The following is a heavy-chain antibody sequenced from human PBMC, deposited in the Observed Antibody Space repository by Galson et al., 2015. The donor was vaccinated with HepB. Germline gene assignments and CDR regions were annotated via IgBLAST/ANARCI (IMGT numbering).Heavy chain of an antibody. J-gene: IGHJ3*02. Sequence: SLRLSCAASGFTLSSYWMHWVRQAPGKGLVWVSRINSDGSSTNYADSVKGRFTISRDNAKNTLYLQMNSLRAEDTAVYYCAKGPEFTADDAFDIWGQGTMVTVSS. CDR2: INSDGSST. CDR1: GFTLSSYW. D-gene: IGHD2-21*02. V-gene: IGHV3-74*01. CDR3: AKGPEFTADDAFDI.